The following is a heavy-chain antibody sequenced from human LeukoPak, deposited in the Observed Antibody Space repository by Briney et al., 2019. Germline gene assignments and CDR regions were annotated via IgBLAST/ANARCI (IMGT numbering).Heavy chain of an antibody. CDR3: ARRMVYYDSSGYSYAFDI. CDR1: GYSFSSYW. J-gene: IGHJ3*02. Sequence: GESLKISCKGSGYSFSSYWIGWVRQMPGKGLEWMGIIYPGDSDTKYSPSFQGQVTISDDKSISTAYLQWSSLKASDTAMYYCARRMVYYDSSGYSYAFDIWGQGTMVTVSS. V-gene: IGHV5-51*01. CDR2: IYPGDSDT. D-gene: IGHD3-22*01.